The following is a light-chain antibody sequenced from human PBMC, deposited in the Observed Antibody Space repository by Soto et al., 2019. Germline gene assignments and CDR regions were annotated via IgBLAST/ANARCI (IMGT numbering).Light chain of an antibody. V-gene: IGKV1-39*01. Sequence: DIQMTQSPSSLSASVGDRVTITCRASQTIRYSLNWYQQKPGKAPKVLIYDASTLQSGVPPRFSGSGSGTDFALTISSLQPEDFATYYCHQSAGSLTWTFCQGTRVEAK. J-gene: IGKJ1*01. CDR3: HQSAGSLTWT. CDR1: QTIRYS. CDR2: DAS.